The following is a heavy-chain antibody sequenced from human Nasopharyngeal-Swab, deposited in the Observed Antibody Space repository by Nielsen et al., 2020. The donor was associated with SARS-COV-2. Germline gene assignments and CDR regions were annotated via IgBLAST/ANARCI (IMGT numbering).Heavy chain of an antibody. V-gene: IGHV1-46*01. Sequence: ASVKVSCKASGYTFTTYYIHWVRQAPGQGLEWMGIINPSGGGTNYAQKFKGRATMTGDTSTGTVYMELTSLTSEDTAVYYCARMMYFHGYYAMDVWGQGTTVTVSS. D-gene: IGHD3-10*01. J-gene: IGHJ6*02. CDR2: INPSGGGT. CDR3: ARMMYFHGYYAMDV. CDR1: GYTFTTYY.